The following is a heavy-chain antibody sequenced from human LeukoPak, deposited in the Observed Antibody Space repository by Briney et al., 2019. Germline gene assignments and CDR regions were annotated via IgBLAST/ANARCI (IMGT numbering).Heavy chain of an antibody. CDR1: GFTLSSYA. CDR3: AKDYYDSSGYYNYDAFDI. D-gene: IGHD3-22*01. V-gene: IGHV3-23*01. CDR2: ISGNSGAT. Sequence: GGSLRLSCAAPGFTLSSYAMSWVRQAPGKGLEWVSSISGNSGATFYADSVRGRFSISRDNSKNKIYLQMDSLRAEDTAVYYCAKDYYDSSGYYNYDAFDIWGQGTMVTVSS. J-gene: IGHJ3*02.